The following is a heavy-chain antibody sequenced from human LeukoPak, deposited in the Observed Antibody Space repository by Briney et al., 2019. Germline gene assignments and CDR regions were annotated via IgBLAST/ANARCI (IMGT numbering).Heavy chain of an antibody. J-gene: IGHJ3*02. CDR3: ARDPFHYDILTRGQHDAFDI. Sequence: GGSLRLSCAASGFTFSSYSMNWVRQAPGKGLEWVSSISSSSSYIYYADSVKGRFTISRDNAKNSLYLQMNSLRAEDTAVHYCARDPFHYDILTRGQHDAFDIWGQGTMVTVSS. CDR1: GFTFSSYS. V-gene: IGHV3-21*01. CDR2: ISSSSSYI. D-gene: IGHD3-9*01.